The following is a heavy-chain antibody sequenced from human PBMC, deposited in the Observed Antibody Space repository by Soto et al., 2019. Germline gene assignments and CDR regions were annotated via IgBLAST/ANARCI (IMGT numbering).Heavy chain of an antibody. Sequence: EVQLLESGGGLVQPGGSLRLSCAASGFTVSSYAMSWVRHAPGKGLEWVSSVSGSSGSKSYADSVKGRFTISRDNSKRTVYVQMISLRAEDTAVYFCAKDWCSGTTCYCLENWGQGTLVTVS. V-gene: IGHV3-23*01. CDR3: AKDWCSGTTCYCLEN. CDR2: VSGSSGSK. D-gene: IGHD1-26*01. J-gene: IGHJ4*02. CDR1: GFTVSSYA.